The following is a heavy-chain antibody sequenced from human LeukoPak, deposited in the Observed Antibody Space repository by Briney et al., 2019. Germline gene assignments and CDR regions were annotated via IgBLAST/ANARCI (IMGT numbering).Heavy chain of an antibody. CDR2: IWYDGSNK. Sequence: GRSLRLSCAASGFTFSSYGMHWVRQAPGKGLEWVAVIWYDGSNKYYVDSVKGRFTISRDNSKNTLYLQMSSLRAEDTAVYYCVKALAAVATRRAFDIWGQGTMVTVSS. D-gene: IGHD6-13*01. CDR1: GFTFSSYG. V-gene: IGHV3-33*06. CDR3: VKALAAVATRRAFDI. J-gene: IGHJ3*02.